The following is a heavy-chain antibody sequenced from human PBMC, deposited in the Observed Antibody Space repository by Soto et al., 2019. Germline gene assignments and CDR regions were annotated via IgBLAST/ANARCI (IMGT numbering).Heavy chain of an antibody. CDR1: EFTFSSYA. J-gene: IGHJ3*02. CDR3: ASSRDMITFGGVIVMSWAFDI. V-gene: IGHV3-64*01. Sequence: PGGSLRLSCAASEFTFSSYAMHWVRQAPGKGLEYVSAISSNGGSTYYANSVKGRFTISRDNSKNTLYLQMGSLRAEDMAVYYCASSRDMITFGGVIVMSWAFDIWGQGTMVTVSS. D-gene: IGHD3-16*02. CDR2: ISSNGGST.